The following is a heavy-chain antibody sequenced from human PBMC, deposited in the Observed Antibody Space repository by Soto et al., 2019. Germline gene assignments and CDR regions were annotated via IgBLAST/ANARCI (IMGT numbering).Heavy chain of an antibody. J-gene: IGHJ6*02. CDR3: ARDRFRIAAAGTIYYGMDV. V-gene: IGHV1-46*01. CDR2: INPSGGST. D-gene: IGHD6-13*01. CDR1: GYTFTGYY. Sequence: GASVKVSCKASGYTFTGYYMHWVRQAPGQGLEWMGIINPSGGSTSYAQKFQGRVTMTRDTSTSTVYMELSSLRSEDTAVYYCARDRFRIAAAGTIYYGMDVWGQGTTVTVSS.